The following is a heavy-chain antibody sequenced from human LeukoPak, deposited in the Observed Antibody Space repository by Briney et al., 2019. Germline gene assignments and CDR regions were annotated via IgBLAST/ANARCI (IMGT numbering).Heavy chain of an antibody. CDR1: GGSISGYY. D-gene: IGHD1-26*01. V-gene: IGHV4-59*08. Sequence: SETLSLTCTVPGGSISGYYWSWLRQPPGKGLEWIAYIYYSGSTKYNPSLKSRVTISVDTSRDQFSLKLSSVTAADTAVYYCARHGGSSSSRSSFDPWGQGTLVTVSS. CDR2: IYYSGST. CDR3: ARHGGSSSSRSSFDP. J-gene: IGHJ5*02.